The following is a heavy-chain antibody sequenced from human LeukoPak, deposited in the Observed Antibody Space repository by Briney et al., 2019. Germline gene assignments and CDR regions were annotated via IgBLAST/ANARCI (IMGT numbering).Heavy chain of an antibody. CDR3: ARGPSGYHNT. V-gene: IGHV3-48*02. J-gene: IGHJ4*02. D-gene: IGHD5-12*01. CDR2: ISSSGSTI. Sequence: GGSLRLSCAASGFTFSPYGMNWIRQAPGKGLEWISYISSSGSTIYYADSVKGRFSISRDNSKNTAYLQMNSLRNEDTAVYYCARGPSGYHNTGGQGTLVTVSS. CDR1: GFTFSPYG.